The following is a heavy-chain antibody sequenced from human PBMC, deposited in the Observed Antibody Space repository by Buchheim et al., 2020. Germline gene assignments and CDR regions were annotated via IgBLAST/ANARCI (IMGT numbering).Heavy chain of an antibody. D-gene: IGHD6-25*01. J-gene: IGHJ6*02. Sequence: QVQLVESGGGVVQPGRSLRLSCAASGFTFSSYGMHWVRQAPGKGLEWVAVISYDGSNKYYADSVKGRFTISRDNSKNTLYLQMNSLRAEDTAVYYCAKKKFSGDYYYYGMDVWGQGTT. CDR2: ISYDGSNK. V-gene: IGHV3-30*18. CDR1: GFTFSSYG. CDR3: AKKKFSGDYYYYGMDV.